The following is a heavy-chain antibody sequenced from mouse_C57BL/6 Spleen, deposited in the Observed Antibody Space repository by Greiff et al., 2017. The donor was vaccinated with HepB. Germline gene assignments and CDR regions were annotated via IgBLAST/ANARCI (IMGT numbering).Heavy chain of an antibody. V-gene: IGHV1-82*01. CDR1: GYAFSSSW. J-gene: IGHJ3*01. Sequence: QVQLQQSGPELVKPGASVKISCKASGYAFSSSWMNWVKQRPGKGLEWIGRIYPGDGDTNYNGKFKGKATLTADKSSSTAYMQLSSLTSEDSAVYFCARPYGSSPWFAYWGQGTLVTVSA. CDR3: ARPYGSSPWFAY. CDR2: IYPGDGDT. D-gene: IGHD1-1*01.